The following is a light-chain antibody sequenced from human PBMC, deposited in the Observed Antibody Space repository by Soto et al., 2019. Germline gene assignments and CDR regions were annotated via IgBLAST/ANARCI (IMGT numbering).Light chain of an antibody. CDR2: GAS. V-gene: IGKV3-15*01. CDR1: QSISSN. CDR3: QQYSNWPRT. J-gene: IGKJ1*01. Sequence: ENVLTQSPGTLSLSPGERATLSCRASQSISSNYLAWYQQKPGQAPRLLIFGASTRATGIPARFSGSGSGTEFTLTINSLQSEDFAVYFCQQYSNWPRTFGQGTKVDIK.